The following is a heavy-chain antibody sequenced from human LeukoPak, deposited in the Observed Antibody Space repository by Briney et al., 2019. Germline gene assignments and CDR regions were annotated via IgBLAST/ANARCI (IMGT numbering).Heavy chain of an antibody. V-gene: IGHV4-34*01. J-gene: IGHJ5*02. CDR3: ARGVGSGSYYKRSNWFDP. D-gene: IGHD3-10*01. CDR2: INHSGST. CDR1: GRSFSGYY. Sequence: SETLSLTCAVYGRSFSGYYWSWIRQPPGKGLEWIGEINHSGSTNYNPSLKSRVTISVDTSKKQFSLKLSSVTAADTAVYYCARGVGSGSYYKRSNWFDPWGQGTLVTVSS.